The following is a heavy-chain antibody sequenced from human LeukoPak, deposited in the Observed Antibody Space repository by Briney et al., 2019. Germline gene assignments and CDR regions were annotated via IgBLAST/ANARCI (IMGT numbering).Heavy chain of an antibody. Sequence: GGSLRLSCAASGFTFSSYEMDWVRQAPGKGLEWISSITSGGSGIKYADSMKGRVTVSRDNAMNSLYLQMSSLRAEDTAVYYCARRQVVGGYYYGMDVRGQGTTVTVSS. CDR1: GFTFSSYE. D-gene: IGHD2-15*01. V-gene: IGHV3-48*03. CDR2: ITSGGSGI. CDR3: ARRQVVGGYYYGMDV. J-gene: IGHJ6*02.